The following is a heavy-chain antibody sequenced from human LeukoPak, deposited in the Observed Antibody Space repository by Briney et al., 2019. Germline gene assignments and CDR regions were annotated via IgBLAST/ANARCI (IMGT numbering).Heavy chain of an antibody. D-gene: IGHD3-16*02. CDR3: ARGRRYDYVWGSYRYDWFDP. CDR1: GYTFTGYY. J-gene: IGHJ5*02. V-gene: IGHV1-2*02. Sequence: ASVKVSCKASGYTFTGYYMHWVRQAPGQGLEWMGWINPNSGGTNYAQKFQGRVTMTRDTSISTAYMELSRLRSEDTAVYYCARGRRYDYVWGSYRYDWFDPWGQGTLVTVSS. CDR2: INPNSGGT.